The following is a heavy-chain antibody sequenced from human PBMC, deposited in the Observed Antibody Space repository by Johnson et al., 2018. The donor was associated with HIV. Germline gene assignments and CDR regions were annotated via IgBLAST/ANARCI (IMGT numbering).Heavy chain of an antibody. CDR1: GFTLSTYG. J-gene: IGHJ3*02. CDR3: ARGLIIQLWLQAAFDI. D-gene: IGHD5-18*01. CDR2: ISYDGSNK. Sequence: QVHLVESGGGVVQPGRSLRLSCAASGFTLSTYGMHWVRQAPGKGLEWVAVISYDGSNKYYADSVKGRFATSRDNSKNTLYLQMNILRAEDTAVYYCARGLIIQLWLQAAFDIWGQGTMVTVSS. V-gene: IGHV3-30*03.